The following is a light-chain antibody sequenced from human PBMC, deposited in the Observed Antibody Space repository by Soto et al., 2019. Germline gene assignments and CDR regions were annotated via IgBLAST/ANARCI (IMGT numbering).Light chain of an antibody. V-gene: IGKV3-20*01. J-gene: IGKJ1*01. CDR3: QQYGSSGT. CDR2: GAS. CDR1: ESVASSY. Sequence: EIVFTQSPGTLSLSPGERATLSCRASESVASSYLAWYQQKPGKAPRLLIYGASSRATGIPDRLSGSGSRTDFTLIITRLEPEDFAVYYCQQYGSSGTFGQGTKVDI.